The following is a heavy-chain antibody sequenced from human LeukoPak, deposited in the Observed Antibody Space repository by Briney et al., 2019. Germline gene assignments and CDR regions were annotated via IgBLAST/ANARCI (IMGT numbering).Heavy chain of an antibody. Sequence: PGGSLRLSCAASGFTFSSYEMNWVRQAPGKGLEWVSYISSSGSTIYYADSVKGRFTISRDNAKNSLYLQMSSLRAEDTAVYYCARGGTMIVSRDYFDYWGQGTLVTVPS. J-gene: IGHJ4*02. CDR3: ARGGTMIVSRDYFDY. V-gene: IGHV3-48*03. CDR2: ISSSGSTI. D-gene: IGHD3-22*01. CDR1: GFTFSSYE.